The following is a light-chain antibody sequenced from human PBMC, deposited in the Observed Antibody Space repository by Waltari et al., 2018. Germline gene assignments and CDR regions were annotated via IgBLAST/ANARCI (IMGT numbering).Light chain of an antibody. CDR2: AAS. CDR3: QQSSSSPPT. V-gene: IGKV1-39*01. Sequence: DIQMTQSPSSLSASVGERIPITCRASQSISSYLNWFQQKPGTAPKLLIYAASSLQSVVPSRFSGSGSGTDFTLTISSLQPEDFATYFCQQSSSSPPTFGQGTKVAIK. CDR1: QSISSY. J-gene: IGKJ1*01.